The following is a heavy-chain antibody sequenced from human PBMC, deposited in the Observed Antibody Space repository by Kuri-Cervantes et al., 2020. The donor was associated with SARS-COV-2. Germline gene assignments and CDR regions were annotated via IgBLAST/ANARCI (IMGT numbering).Heavy chain of an antibody. Sequence: SETLSLTCAASGYSISSGVYSWSWIRQPPGKGWELIGSIYQAGSTFYNPSLKCRVSVSLDRSKNQYSLNLSSVTAADTAVYYCVAAILGVDTGYFQHWGQGTLVTVSS. CDR1: GYSISSGVYS. D-gene: IGHD3-3*01. CDR2: IYQAGST. J-gene: IGHJ1*01. V-gene: IGHV4-30-2*01. CDR3: VAAILGVDTGYFQH.